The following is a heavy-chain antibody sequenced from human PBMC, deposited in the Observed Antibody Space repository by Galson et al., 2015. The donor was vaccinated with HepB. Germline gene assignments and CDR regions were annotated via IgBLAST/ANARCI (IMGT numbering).Heavy chain of an antibody. CDR1: GFTFSSYA. V-gene: IGHV3-23*01. D-gene: IGHD6-19*01. CDR3: AKDRVRGIAVAAWNWFDP. Sequence: SLRLSCAASGFTFSSYAMSWVRQAPGKGLEWASAISGSGGSTYYADSVKGRFTISRDNSKNTLYLQMNSLRAEDTAVYYCAKDRVRGIAVAAWNWFDPWGQGTLVTVSS. CDR2: ISGSGGST. J-gene: IGHJ5*02.